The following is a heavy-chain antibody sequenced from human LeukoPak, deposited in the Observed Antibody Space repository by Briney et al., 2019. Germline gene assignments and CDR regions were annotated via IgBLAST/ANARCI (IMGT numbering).Heavy chain of an antibody. CDR3: AEYYLAGTGYFDL. CDR2: ISYSGST. J-gene: IGHJ2*01. Sequence: SETLSLTCTVSGGSISSSRYYWGWIRQPPEKGLEWIGSISYSGSTYYNPSLKSRVTISVDTSKNQFSLKLNSVTAADTAVYYCAEYYLAGTGYFDLWGRGTLVTVSS. CDR1: GGSISSSRYY. V-gene: IGHV4-39*07. D-gene: IGHD3-10*01.